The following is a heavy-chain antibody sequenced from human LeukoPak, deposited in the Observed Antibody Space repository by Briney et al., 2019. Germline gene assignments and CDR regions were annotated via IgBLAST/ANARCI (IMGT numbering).Heavy chain of an antibody. D-gene: IGHD2-21*02. Sequence: GESLKISCKGSGYSFTNYWIGWVRQMPGKGLEWMGIIYPGDSDTKYSPSFQGQVTISADKSIRTAYLQWSSLKASDTAMYYCARQRYCGGDCRYFDYWGQGTLVTVSS. V-gene: IGHV5-51*01. CDR1: GYSFTNYW. J-gene: IGHJ4*02. CDR3: ARQRYCGGDCRYFDY. CDR2: IYPGDSDT.